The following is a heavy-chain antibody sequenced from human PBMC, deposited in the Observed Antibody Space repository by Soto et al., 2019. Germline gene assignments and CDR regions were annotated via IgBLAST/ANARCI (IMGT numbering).Heavy chain of an antibody. CDR2: INTGNGNT. V-gene: IGHV1-3*04. D-gene: IGHD5-12*01. J-gene: IGHJ5*02. CDR3: ARAISGYVT. Sequence: ASVKVSCKASGITSTTYAIHWVRQAPGQGLEWMGWINTGNGNTRYSQRFLGRVSPTTDTSASTASMDLSSLTSEDTAVYYCARAISGYVTWGQGTLVTVSS. CDR1: GITSTTYA.